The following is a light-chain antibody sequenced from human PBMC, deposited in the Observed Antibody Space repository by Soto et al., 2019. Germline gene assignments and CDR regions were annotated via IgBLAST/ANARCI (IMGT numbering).Light chain of an antibody. J-gene: IGKJ1*01. CDR2: GAS. Sequence: IQMTQSPSSLSASLGDRVTITCRASQSISRYLNWYQQKPGKAPKLLIYGASSLQSGVPSRFSGSGSGTDCTITISSLKHEDCATYYCQREYSTTRTFGQGTKVDIK. CDR3: QREYSTTRT. V-gene: IGKV1-39*01. CDR1: QSISRY.